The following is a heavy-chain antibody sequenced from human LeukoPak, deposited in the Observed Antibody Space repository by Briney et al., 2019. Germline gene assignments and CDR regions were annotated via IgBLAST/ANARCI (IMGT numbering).Heavy chain of an antibody. Sequence: SETLSLTCTVSGGTISSYYWSWIRQPPGKGLEWIGYIYYSGSTNYNPSLKSRVTISVDTSKNQFSLKLSSVTAADTAVYYCARHAFAIGSYGDYWGQGTLVAVSS. D-gene: IGHD1-26*01. CDR1: GGTISSYY. CDR3: ARHAFAIGSYGDY. J-gene: IGHJ4*02. V-gene: IGHV4-59*08. CDR2: IYYSGST.